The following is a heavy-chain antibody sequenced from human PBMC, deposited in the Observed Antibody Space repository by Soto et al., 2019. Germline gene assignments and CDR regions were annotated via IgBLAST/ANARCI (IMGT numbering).Heavy chain of an antibody. Sequence: SETLSLTCTFSGASISNHYLNWIRQPPGKGLEWIGYNYNSGTTNYNPSIKSRVTISADTSKNQFYLKLNYVTAADTAVYFCGKDTNTGVVGIWCQGPMVT. CDR1: GASISNHY. V-gene: IGHV4-59*11. CDR2: NYNSGTT. D-gene: IGHD2-15*01. CDR3: GKDTNTGVVGI. J-gene: IGHJ3*02.